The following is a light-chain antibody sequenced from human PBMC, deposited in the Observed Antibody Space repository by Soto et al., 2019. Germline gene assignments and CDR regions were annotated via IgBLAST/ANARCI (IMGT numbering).Light chain of an antibody. CDR2: VAS. V-gene: IGKV3-20*01. Sequence: EIVLTQSPGTLSLSPGQRATLSCRASQSVGTYLAWYQQKPGQPPRLLISVASSRATGIPDRFSGSGSGTEFTLAIIRVEAEDFAVYYCQQYVASHPITFGQGTRLDIK. CDR3: QQYVASHPIT. J-gene: IGKJ5*01. CDR1: QSVGTY.